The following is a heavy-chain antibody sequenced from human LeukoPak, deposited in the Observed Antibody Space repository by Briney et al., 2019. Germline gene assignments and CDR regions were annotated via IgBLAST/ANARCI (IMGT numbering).Heavy chain of an antibody. J-gene: IGHJ4*02. CDR3: ARVPAMLLWFGEIFDY. V-gene: IGHV1-2*02. CDR1: GYTFTGYY. Sequence: ASVKVSCKASGYTFTGYYMHWVRQAPGQGLEWMGWINPNSGGTNYAQKFQGRVTMTRDTSISTAYMELSRLRSDDTAVYYCARVPAMLLWFGEIFDYWGQGTLVTVSS. CDR2: INPNSGGT. D-gene: IGHD3-10*01.